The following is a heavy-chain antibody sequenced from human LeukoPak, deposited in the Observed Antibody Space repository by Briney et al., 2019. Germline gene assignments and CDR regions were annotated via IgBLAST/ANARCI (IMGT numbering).Heavy chain of an antibody. CDR2: IYHIGST. J-gene: IGHJ6*03. CDR3: ASSAPYYYYMDV. V-gene: IGHV4-4*02. Sequence: PSETLSLTCAVSGGALSSSNWWSWVGQPPGKGREWMGEIYHIGSTNYNPSLKSRVTISVDKSKNQFSLKLSSVTAADTAVYYCASSAPYYYYMDVWGKGTTVTVSS. CDR1: GGALSSSNW.